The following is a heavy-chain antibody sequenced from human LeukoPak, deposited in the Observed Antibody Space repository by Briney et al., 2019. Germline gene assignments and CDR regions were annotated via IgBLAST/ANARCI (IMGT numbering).Heavy chain of an antibody. CDR3: TTQLLWFGESLGY. CDR2: IKSKTDGGTT. Sequence: GGSLRLSCAASGFTFSNAWMSWLRQAPGKGLEWVGRIKSKTDGGTTDYAASVKGRFTTSRDDSKNTLYLQMNSLKTEDTAVYYCTTQLLWFGESLGYWGQGSLVTVSS. J-gene: IGHJ4*02. CDR1: GFTFSNAW. D-gene: IGHD3-10*01. V-gene: IGHV3-15*01.